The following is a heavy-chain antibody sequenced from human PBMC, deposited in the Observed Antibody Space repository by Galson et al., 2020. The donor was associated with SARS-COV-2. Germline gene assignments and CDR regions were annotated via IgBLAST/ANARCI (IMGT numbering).Heavy chain of an antibody. CDR2: FDPEDGET. V-gene: IGHV1-24*01. Sequence: ASVKVSCKVSGYTLTELSMHWVRQAPGKGLEWMGGFDPEDGETIYAQKFQGRVTMTEDTSTDTAYMELSSLRSEDTAVYYCATGPVVTRDNWLDPWGQGSLVTVSS. CDR1: GYTLTELS. CDR3: ATGPVVTRDNWLDP. D-gene: IGHD2-21*02. J-gene: IGHJ5*02.